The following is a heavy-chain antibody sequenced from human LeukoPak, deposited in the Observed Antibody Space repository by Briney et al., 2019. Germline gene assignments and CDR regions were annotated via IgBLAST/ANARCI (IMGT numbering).Heavy chain of an antibody. D-gene: IGHD7-27*01. CDR3: AREGTGSFEY. J-gene: IGHJ4*02. CDR1: GGSITGFY. Sequence: SETLSLTCTVSGGSITGFYWTWLRQPPGKGLEWIGYIYSSGSTNYNPSLKSRVAISVDTSKNQFSLELSSVTAADTAVYYCAREGTGSFEYWGQGTLVTVSS. V-gene: IGHV4-59*01. CDR2: IYSSGST.